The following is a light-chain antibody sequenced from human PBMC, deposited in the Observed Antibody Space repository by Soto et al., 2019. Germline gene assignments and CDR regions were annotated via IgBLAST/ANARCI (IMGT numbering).Light chain of an antibody. CDR1: SSDVGGYNY. J-gene: IGLJ1*01. CDR2: EVS. V-gene: IGLV2-8*01. Sequence: QSVLTQPPSASGSPGQSVTISCTGTSSDVGGYNYVSWYQQHPRKAPKLLIYEVSERPSGVPDRFSGSKSSNTASLTVSGLQAEDEADYYCTSYAGSTNFVFGTGTKVTVL. CDR3: TSYAGSTNFV.